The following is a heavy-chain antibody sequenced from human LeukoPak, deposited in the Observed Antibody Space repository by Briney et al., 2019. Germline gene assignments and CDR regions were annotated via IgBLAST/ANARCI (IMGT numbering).Heavy chain of an antibody. CDR3: ARGWELDP. D-gene: IGHD1-26*01. V-gene: IGHV3-7*05. CDR2: IKQDGSEK. CDR1: GFTFSSFD. Sequence: GGSLRLSCAASGFTFSSFDMHWVRQAPGKGLEWVANIKQDGSEKYYVDSVKGRFTISRDNAKNSLYLQMNSLRVEDTAVYYCARGWELDPWGQGTLVTVSS. J-gene: IGHJ5*01.